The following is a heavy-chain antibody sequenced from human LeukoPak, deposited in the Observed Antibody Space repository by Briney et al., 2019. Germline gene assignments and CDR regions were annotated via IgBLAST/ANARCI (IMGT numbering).Heavy chain of an antibody. CDR1: GFTFSDYY. Sequence: GSLRLSCSASGFTFSDYYMTWVRQAPGKGLEWVSYISSSSNTVYYADSVKGRLTVSRDNANNSLYVQMTNLRAEDTAVYYCARRAMGATSFDYWGQGTLVTVSS. CDR3: ARRAMGATSFDY. J-gene: IGHJ4*02. CDR2: ISSSSNTV. D-gene: IGHD1-26*01. V-gene: IGHV3-11*04.